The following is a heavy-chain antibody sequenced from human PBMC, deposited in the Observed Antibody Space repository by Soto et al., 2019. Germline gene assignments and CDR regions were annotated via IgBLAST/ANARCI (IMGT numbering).Heavy chain of an antibody. CDR1: GGSVSSCTYQ. CDR3: ASLQFYDFWNGSVPMDV. CDR2: IYYTGST. D-gene: IGHD3-3*01. V-gene: IGHV4-61*01. J-gene: IGHJ6*02. Sequence: PXGTLSLTCTVSGGSVSSCTYQWIWLRPSPGKGLDWIGYIYYTGSTNYNPSLKSRVTISVDTSKNQFSLKLASVTAADTARYFCASLQFYDFWNGSVPMDVWGQGATVTVSS.